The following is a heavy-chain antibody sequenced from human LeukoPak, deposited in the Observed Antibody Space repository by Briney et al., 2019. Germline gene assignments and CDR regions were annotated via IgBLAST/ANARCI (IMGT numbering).Heavy chain of an antibody. CDR3: ATLAYYYDSSVGWFDP. Sequence: ASVKVSCKASGYTFTSYYMHWVRQAPGQGLEWMGIINPSGGSTSYAQKFQGRVTMTRDMSTSTVYMELSSLRSEDTAVYYCATLAYYYDSSVGWFDPWGQGTLVTVSS. J-gene: IGHJ5*02. D-gene: IGHD3-22*01. CDR2: INPSGGST. CDR1: GYTFTSYY. V-gene: IGHV1-46*01.